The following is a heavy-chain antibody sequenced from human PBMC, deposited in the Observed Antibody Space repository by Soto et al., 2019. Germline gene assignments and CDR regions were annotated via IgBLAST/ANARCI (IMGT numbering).Heavy chain of an antibody. Sequence: QVQLVQSGADVQKPGASVKVSCKASGYTFTSYAIHWVRQAPGQRLEWMGWINTANGNTKYSQNVQGRVTITRDTSASTAYMELSSLRAEGTAVYYCAREGSPGYSYFDNWGQGTLVTVSS. CDR3: AREGSPGYSYFDN. J-gene: IGHJ4*02. D-gene: IGHD3-9*01. CDR2: INTANGNT. V-gene: IGHV1-3*04. CDR1: GYTFTSYA.